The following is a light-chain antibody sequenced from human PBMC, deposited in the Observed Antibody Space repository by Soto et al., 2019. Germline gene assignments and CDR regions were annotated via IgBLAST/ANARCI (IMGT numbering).Light chain of an antibody. CDR2: SYN. CDR1: SSNIGTNI. Sequence: QPVPTQPPSASGTPGQRVTISCSGSSSNIGTNIVNWYQQVPGTAPKLLIYSYNQRPSGVPDRFSGSKSGTSASLANSGLQSEDEADYYCAAWDDSLNGPVFGGGTKLTVL. J-gene: IGLJ3*02. V-gene: IGLV1-44*01. CDR3: AAWDDSLNGPV.